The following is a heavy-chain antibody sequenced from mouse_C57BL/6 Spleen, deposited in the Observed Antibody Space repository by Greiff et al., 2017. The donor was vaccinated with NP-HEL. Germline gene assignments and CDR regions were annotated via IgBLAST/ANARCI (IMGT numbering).Heavy chain of an antibody. D-gene: IGHD2-4*01. J-gene: IGHJ4*01. V-gene: IGHV2-6-1*01. CDR2: IWSDGST. Sequence: QVQLKESGPGLVAPSQSLSITCTVSGFSFTSYGVHWVRQPPGKGLEWLVVIWSDGSTTYNSALNSRLSISKDNSKSQVFLKMNSLQTDDTAMYYCARQPSMIRDAMDYWGQGTSVTVSS. CDR1: GFSFTSYG. CDR3: ARQPSMIRDAMDY.